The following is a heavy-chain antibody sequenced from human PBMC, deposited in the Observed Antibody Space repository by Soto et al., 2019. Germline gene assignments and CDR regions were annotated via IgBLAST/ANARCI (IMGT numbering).Heavy chain of an antibody. CDR2: IIPIFGTA. Sequence: ASVKVSCKASGGTFSSYAISWVRQAPGQGLEWMGGIIPIFGTANYAQKFQGRVTITADESTSTAYMELSSLRSEDTAVYYCARAVIYDSSGKPFDYWGQGTLVTVSS. CDR3: ARAVIYDSSGKPFDY. CDR1: GGTFSSYA. J-gene: IGHJ4*02. V-gene: IGHV1-69*13. D-gene: IGHD3-22*01.